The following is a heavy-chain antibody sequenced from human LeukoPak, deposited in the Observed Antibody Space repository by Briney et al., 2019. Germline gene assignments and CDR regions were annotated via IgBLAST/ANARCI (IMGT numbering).Heavy chain of an antibody. CDR1: GGTFSSYA. V-gene: IGHV1-69*04. J-gene: IGHJ4*02. CDR3: ARYCTNGVCRRGDY. Sequence: SVKVSCKASGGTFSSYAISWVRRAPGQGLEWMGRIIPILGIANYAQKFQGIVTITADKSTSTAYRELSSLRSEDTAVYYCARYCTNGVCRRGDYWGQGTLVTVSS. D-gene: IGHD2-8*01. CDR2: IIPILGIA.